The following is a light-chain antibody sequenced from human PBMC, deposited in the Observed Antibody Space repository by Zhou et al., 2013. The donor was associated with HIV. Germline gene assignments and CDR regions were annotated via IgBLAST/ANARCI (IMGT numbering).Light chain of an antibody. Sequence: DIQMTQSPSSLSASAGDRVTITCRASQTISNYLNWYQQKPGKAPTLLIYKASNLQNGVPSRFSGSGSGADFTLTIDSLRTYVGIYVSTLTFYLTF. J-gene: IGKJ1*01. CDR2: KAS. CDR1: QTISNY. CDR3: LTFYLT. V-gene: IGKV1-39*01.